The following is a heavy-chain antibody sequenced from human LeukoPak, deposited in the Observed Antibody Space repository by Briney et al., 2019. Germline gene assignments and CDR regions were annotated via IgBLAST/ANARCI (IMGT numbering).Heavy chain of an antibody. Sequence: SETLSLTCAVHGGSFSGYYWSWIRQPPGKGLERIGEINHSGSTNYNPSLKSRVTISVDTSKNQFSLKLSSVTAADTAVYYCARAARFYDFWSGYYFDYWGQGTLVTVSS. V-gene: IGHV4-34*01. J-gene: IGHJ4*02. CDR1: GGSFSGYY. D-gene: IGHD3-3*01. CDR3: ARAARFYDFWSGYYFDY. CDR2: INHSGST.